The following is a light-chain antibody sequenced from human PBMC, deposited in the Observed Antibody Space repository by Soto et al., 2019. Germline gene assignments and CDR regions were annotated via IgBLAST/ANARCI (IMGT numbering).Light chain of an antibody. CDR2: EVT. Sequence: QSALTQPPSASGSPGQSVTISCTGSSSDVGGNNYVSWYQQHPGKAPKLMIYEVTKRPSGVPDRFSGSKSGNTASLTVSGLQAEDEADYYCSSYAGSNNYVFRTGTKLTVL. J-gene: IGLJ1*01. CDR1: SSDVGGNNY. CDR3: SSYAGSNNYV. V-gene: IGLV2-8*01.